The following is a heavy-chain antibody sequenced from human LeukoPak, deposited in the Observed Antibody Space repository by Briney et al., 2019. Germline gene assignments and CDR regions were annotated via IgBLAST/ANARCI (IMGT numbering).Heavy chain of an antibody. V-gene: IGHV3-74*01. D-gene: IGHD3-3*01. CDR2: INSDGRST. Sequence: QPGGSLRLACAASGFTFSSYWMHWVRQAPGKGLVWVSLINSDGRSTSYADSVRGRFTISRDNAKNTLYLQMDSLRAEDTAVYYCARSSTVLGVVTRFDYWGQGTLVTVSS. CDR1: GFTFSSYW. CDR3: ARSSTVLGVVTRFDY. J-gene: IGHJ4*02.